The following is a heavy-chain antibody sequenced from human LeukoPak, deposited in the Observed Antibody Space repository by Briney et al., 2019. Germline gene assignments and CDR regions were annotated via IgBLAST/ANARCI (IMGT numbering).Heavy chain of an antibody. CDR1: GGSFSGYY. V-gene: IGHV4-34*01. J-gene: IGHJ4*02. Sequence: SETLSLTCAVYGGSFSGYYWSWICQPPGKGLEWIGEINHSGSTNYNLSLKSRVTISVDTSKNQFSLKLSSVTAADTAVYFCARNGCSSGICKTEWGQGTLVTVSS. CDR2: INHSGST. CDR3: ARNGCSSGICKTE. D-gene: IGHD2-2*01.